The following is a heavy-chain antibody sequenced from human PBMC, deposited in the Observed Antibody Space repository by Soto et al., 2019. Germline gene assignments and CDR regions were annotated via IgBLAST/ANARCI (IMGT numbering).Heavy chain of an antibody. D-gene: IGHD3-22*01. CDR2: IWYDGSNK. V-gene: IGHV3-33*01. Sequence: GGSLRLSCAASGFTFSSYGMHWVRQAPGKGLEWVAVIWYDGSNKYYADSVKGRFTISRDNSKNTLYLQMNSLRAEDTAVYYCARVLQYDSSGYHQTGAAILDYWGQGTLVTVSS. J-gene: IGHJ4*02. CDR1: GFTFSSYG. CDR3: ARVLQYDSSGYHQTGAAILDY.